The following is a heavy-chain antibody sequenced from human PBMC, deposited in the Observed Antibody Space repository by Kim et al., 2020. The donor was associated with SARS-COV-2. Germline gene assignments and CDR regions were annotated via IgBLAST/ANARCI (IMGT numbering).Heavy chain of an antibody. CDR1: GFTFSSYD. V-gene: IGHV3-13*04. CDR2: IGTAGDT. Sequence: GGSLRLSCAASGFTFSSYDMHWVRQAPGKGLEWVSAIGTAGDTYYPGSVKGRFTISRENAKNSLYLQMNSLRAGDTAVYYCARGGSHDAFDIWGQGTMVTVSS. CDR3: ARGGSHDAFDI. J-gene: IGHJ3*02. D-gene: IGHD6-13*01.